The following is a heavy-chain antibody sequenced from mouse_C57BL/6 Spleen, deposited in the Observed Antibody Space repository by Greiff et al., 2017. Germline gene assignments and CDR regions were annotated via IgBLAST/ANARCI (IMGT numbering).Heavy chain of an antibody. CDR1: GYAFTSSW. D-gene: IGHD4-1*01. CDR3: ARYDWDRDWYFDV. CDR2: IYPGDGGT. V-gene: IGHV1-82*01. Sequence: QVQLQQSGPELVKPGASVKISCKASGYAFTSSWMNWVKQRPGQGLEWIGLIYPGDGGTNYNGKFKGKATLTEDKSSSTAYMQLSSLTSEDSAVYFCARYDWDRDWYFDVWGTGTTVTVSS. J-gene: IGHJ1*03.